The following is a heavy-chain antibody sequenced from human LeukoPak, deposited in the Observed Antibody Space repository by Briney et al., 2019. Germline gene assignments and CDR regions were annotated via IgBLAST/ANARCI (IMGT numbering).Heavy chain of an antibody. Sequence: GGSLRLSCAASGFTFPSYAMSWVRQAPGKGLEWVSGITNSGGNTYYADSVKGRFTISRDNSKSTLYLQMNSLRAEDTAVFYCAKGGQTDRFDYWGQGALVTVSS. CDR2: ITNSGGNT. J-gene: IGHJ4*02. V-gene: IGHV3-23*01. D-gene: IGHD5-12*01. CDR3: AKGGQTDRFDY. CDR1: GFTFPSYA.